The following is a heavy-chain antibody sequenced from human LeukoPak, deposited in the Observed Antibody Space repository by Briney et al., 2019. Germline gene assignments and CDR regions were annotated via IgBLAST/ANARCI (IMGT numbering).Heavy chain of an antibody. D-gene: IGHD7-27*01. CDR3: ATKLGMTLSYWYFDL. CDR1: GGSISSSSYY. V-gene: IGHV4-39*01. Sequence: SETLSLTCTVSGGSISSSSYYWGWIRQPPGKGLEWIGSIYYSGSTYYNPSLKSRVTISVDTSKNQFSLKLSSVTAADTAVYYCATKLGMTLSYWYFDLWGRGTLVTVSS. J-gene: IGHJ2*01. CDR2: IYYSGST.